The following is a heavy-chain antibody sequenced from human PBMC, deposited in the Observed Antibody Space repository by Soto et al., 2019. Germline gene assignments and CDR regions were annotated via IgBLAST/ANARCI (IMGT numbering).Heavy chain of an antibody. CDR2: ISFDGSNK. CDR1: GFTFSNYV. V-gene: IGHV3-30*18. CDR3: AKASSEQWLVHYWYFDL. J-gene: IGHJ2*01. Sequence: QVQLVESGGGVVQPGRSLRLSCAASGFTFSNYVMHWVRQAPGKGLEWVAVISFDGSNKYHVDSVKGRFTVSRDNSKNTVYLERNSLRNEDTAVYYCAKASSEQWLVHYWYFDLWGRGTLVTVSS. D-gene: IGHD6-19*01.